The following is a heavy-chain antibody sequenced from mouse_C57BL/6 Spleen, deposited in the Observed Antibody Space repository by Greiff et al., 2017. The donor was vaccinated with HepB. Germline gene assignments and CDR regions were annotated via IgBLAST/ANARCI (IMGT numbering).Heavy chain of an antibody. CDR1: GFTFSDYG. CDR3: ARLGNYVKGDY. V-gene: IGHV5-17*01. J-gene: IGHJ2*01. CDR2: ISSGSSTI. D-gene: IGHD2-1*01. Sequence: DVQLQESGGGLVKPGGSLKLSCAASGFTFSDYGMHWVRQAPEKGLEWVAYISSGSSTIYYADTVKGRFTISRDNAKNTLFLQMTSLRSEDTAMYYCARLGNYVKGDYWGQGTTLTVSS.